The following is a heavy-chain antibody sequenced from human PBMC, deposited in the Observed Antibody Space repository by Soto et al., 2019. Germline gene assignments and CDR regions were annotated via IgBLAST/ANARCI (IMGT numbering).Heavy chain of an antibody. J-gene: IGHJ6*04. CDR3: ARGGMTKVTTGPLDRMDV. D-gene: IGHD4-4*01. CDR2: ISAYNGNT. CDR1: GYTFTSYG. V-gene: IGHV1-18*01. Sequence: ASVKVSCKASGYTFTSYGISWVRQAPGQGLEWMGWISAYNGNTNYAQKLQGRVTMTTDTSTSTAYMELRSLRSDDTAVYYCARGGMTKVTTGPLDRMDVWDKGTTVTVSS.